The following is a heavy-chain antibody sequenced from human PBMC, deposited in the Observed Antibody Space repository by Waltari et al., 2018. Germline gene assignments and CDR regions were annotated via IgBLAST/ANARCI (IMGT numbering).Heavy chain of an antibody. CDR3: ARTPYMVRGVSYYYYYYMDV. V-gene: IGHV1-8*03. J-gene: IGHJ6*03. CDR2: MNPNSGNT. CDR1: GYTFTSYD. D-gene: IGHD3-10*01. Sequence: QVQLVQSGVEVKKPGASVKVSCKASGYTFTSYDINWVRQATGQGLEWMGWMNPNSGNTGYAQKFQGRVTITRNTSISTAYMELSSLRSEDTAVYYCARTPYMVRGVSYYYYYYMDVWGKGTTVTVSS.